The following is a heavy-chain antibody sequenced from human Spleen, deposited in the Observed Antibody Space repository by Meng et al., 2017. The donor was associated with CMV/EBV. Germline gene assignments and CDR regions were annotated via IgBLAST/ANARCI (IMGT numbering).Heavy chain of an antibody. CDR3: ARESATYCGGDCHYFDY. CDR2: IRYDGTNR. V-gene: IGHV3-30*02. D-gene: IGHD2-21*01. Sequence: GGSLRLSCAVSGFTFSHYGMHWARQAPGKGLDWVAFIRYDGTNRNYADSVRGRFTISRDNTKNSLYLQMNSLRADDTAVDYCARESATYCGGDCHYFDYWGPGTLVTVSS. J-gene: IGHJ4*02. CDR1: GFTFSHYG.